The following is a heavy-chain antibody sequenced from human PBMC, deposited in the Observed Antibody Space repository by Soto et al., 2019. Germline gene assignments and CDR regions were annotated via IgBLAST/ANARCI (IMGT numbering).Heavy chain of an antibody. J-gene: IGHJ6*03. CDR2: IYYSGST. V-gene: IGHV4-59*08. D-gene: IGHD2-2*01. Sequence: SETLSLTCTVSGGSVSSYYWSWIRQSPGKGLEWIGYIYYSGSTKYKPSLKSRFTISVDTSMNQFSLKVSSATAADTAVYYCARGVPAAMEAYYYYYMDVWGKGTTVTVSS. CDR1: GGSVSSYY. CDR3: ARGVPAAMEAYYYYYMDV.